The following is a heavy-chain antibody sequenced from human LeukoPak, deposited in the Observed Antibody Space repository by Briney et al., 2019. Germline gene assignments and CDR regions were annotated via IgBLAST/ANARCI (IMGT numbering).Heavy chain of an antibody. Sequence: SETLSLTCTVSGGSIKGHYWSWIRQPSGKGLEWIGYVFNGGITSYNPSLKSRVTMSVDASRDQFSLRLSSVTAADTAIYYCASRPADSTWYGVFDYWSQGTLVTVSS. D-gene: IGHD6-13*01. CDR2: VFNGGIT. CDR1: GGSIKGHY. CDR3: ASRPADSTWYGVFDY. J-gene: IGHJ4*02. V-gene: IGHV4-59*11.